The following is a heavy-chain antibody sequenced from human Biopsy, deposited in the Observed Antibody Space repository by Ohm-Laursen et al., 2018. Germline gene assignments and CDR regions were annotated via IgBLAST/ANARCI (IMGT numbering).Heavy chain of an antibody. V-gene: IGHV3-33*01. J-gene: IGHJ4*02. CDR1: GFTFSSYG. Sequence: SLRLSCAASGFTFSSYGMHWVRQAPGKGLEWVAAIWYDGSNKNYADSVKGRFTISRDNSKNTLHLQMNSLRGEDTAVYYCTREGDDSSGYTPHYFDYWGQGTLVTVSS. CDR3: TREGDDSSGYTPHYFDY. CDR2: IWYDGSNK. D-gene: IGHD3-22*01.